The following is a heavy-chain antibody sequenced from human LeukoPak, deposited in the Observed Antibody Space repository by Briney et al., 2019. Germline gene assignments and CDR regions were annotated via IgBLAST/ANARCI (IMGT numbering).Heavy chain of an antibody. V-gene: IGHV3-7*05. CDR3: ARDPYSSSWSYGMDV. D-gene: IGHD6-13*01. J-gene: IGHJ6*02. CDR2: IKQDGSEK. CDR1: GFTFSTYW. Sequence: GGSLRLSCTAPGFTFSTYWMSWVRQTPEKGLEWVANIKQDGSEKVYVDSVKGRFTISRDNAKSSLYLQMNSLRAEDTAVFYCARDPYSSSWSYGMDVWGQGTTVTVSS.